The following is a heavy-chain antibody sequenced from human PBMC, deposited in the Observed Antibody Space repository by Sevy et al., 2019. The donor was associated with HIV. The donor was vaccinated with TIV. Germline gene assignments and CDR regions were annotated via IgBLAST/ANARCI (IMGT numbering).Heavy chain of an antibody. CDR2: IYSGGST. V-gene: IGHV3-53*04. CDR3: ASKTAPGAFDI. J-gene: IGHJ3*02. CDR1: GFTVSSNY. D-gene: IGHD2-21*02. Sequence: GVSLRLSCAASGFTVSSNYMSWVRQAPGKGLEWVSVIYSGGSTYYADSVKGRFTISRHNSKNTLYLQMNSLRAEDTAVYYCASKTAPGAFDIWGQGTMVTVSS.